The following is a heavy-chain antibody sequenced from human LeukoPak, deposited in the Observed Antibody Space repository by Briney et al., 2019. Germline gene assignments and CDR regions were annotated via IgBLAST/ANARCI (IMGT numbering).Heavy chain of an antibody. V-gene: IGHV4-59*01. CDR2: IFYSGST. D-gene: IGHD6-13*01. J-gene: IGHJ5*02. CDR3: ASSSWYGWFDP. Sequence: SETLSLTCTVSGGSISSYYWSWIRQPPGKGLEWIGYIFYSGSTNYNPSLKSRVTISVDTSKNQFSLKLSSVTAADTAVYYCASSSWYGWFDPWGQGTLVTVSS. CDR1: GGSISSYY.